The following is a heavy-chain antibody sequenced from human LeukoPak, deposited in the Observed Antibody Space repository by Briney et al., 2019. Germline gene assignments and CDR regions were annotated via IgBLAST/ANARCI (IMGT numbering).Heavy chain of an antibody. J-gene: IGHJ6*02. D-gene: IGHD3-10*01. Sequence: GGSLRLSCAASGFTFSSYWMSWVRQAPGKGLEWVANIKQDGSEKYYVDPVKGRFTISRDNAKNSLYLQMNSLRAEDTAVYYCARECTMVPFYGMDVWGQGTTVTVSS. CDR1: GFTFSSYW. CDR3: ARECTMVPFYGMDV. V-gene: IGHV3-7*01. CDR2: IKQDGSEK.